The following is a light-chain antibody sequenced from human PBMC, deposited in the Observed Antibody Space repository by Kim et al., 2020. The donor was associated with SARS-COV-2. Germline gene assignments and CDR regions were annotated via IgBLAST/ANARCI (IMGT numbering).Light chain of an antibody. V-gene: IGKV3-20*01. CDR2: GTS. CDR1: QSFSVNY. CDR3: HQYVSSPYT. Sequence: EIVLTQSPGTLSLSPGERATLSCRASQSFSVNYLAWYQHKLGQAPRFLIYGTSIRATDIPDRFSGSGSGIDFTLTISRLEPEDFAVYYCHQYVSSPYTFGQGTKLEI. J-gene: IGKJ2*01.